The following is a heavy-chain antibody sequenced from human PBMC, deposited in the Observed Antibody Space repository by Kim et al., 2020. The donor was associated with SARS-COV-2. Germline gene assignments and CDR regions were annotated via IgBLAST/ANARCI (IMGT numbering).Heavy chain of an antibody. D-gene: IGHD5-12*01. V-gene: IGHV3-30*04. Sequence: GGSLRLSCAASGFTFSSYAMHWVRQAPGKGLEWVAVISYDGINKYYADSVKGRFTISRDNSKNTLYLQMNSLRAEDTAVYYCARDEDGLGYDESFDYWGQGTLVTVSS. CDR1: GFTFSSYA. CDR2: ISYDGINK. CDR3: ARDEDGLGYDESFDY. J-gene: IGHJ4*02.